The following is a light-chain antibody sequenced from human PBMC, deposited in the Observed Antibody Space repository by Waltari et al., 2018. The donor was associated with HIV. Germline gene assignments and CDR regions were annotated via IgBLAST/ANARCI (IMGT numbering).Light chain of an antibody. V-gene: IGLV1-47*01. Sequence: QSVLPQPPSASGTPGQRVTISCSGGSSNIGSRSVYCYQQLPGTAPKLLIYSSNHRPSGVPDELAASKSGTSASLAISGLRYEDEADYYCGVWDDSLSGRVFGGGTKVTVL. CDR3: GVWDDSLSGRV. J-gene: IGLJ3*02. CDR2: SSN. CDR1: SSNIGSRS.